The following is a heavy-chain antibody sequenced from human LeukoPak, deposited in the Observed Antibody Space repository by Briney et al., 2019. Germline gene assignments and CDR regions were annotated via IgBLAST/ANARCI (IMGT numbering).Heavy chain of an antibody. CDR3: ARGWTVSSSWYNWFDP. CDR1: GGSISSYY. CDR2: IYTSGST. V-gene: IGHV4-4*07. D-gene: IGHD6-13*01. Sequence: SETLSLTCTVSGGSISSYYWSWIRQPAGEGLEWIGRIYTSGSTNYNPSLKSRVTMSVDTSKNQFSLKLSSVTAADTAVYYCARGWTVSSSWYNWFDPWGQGTLVTVSS. J-gene: IGHJ5*02.